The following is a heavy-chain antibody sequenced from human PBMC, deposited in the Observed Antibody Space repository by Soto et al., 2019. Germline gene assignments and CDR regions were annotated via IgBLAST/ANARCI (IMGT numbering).Heavy chain of an antibody. D-gene: IGHD3-3*01. Sequence: SETLSLTCTVSGGSISCHYWSWIRQPPGKGLQYIGYISYSGSTNYNPSLKSRVTISVDTSNNQFSLRLSSATAADTAVYYCARDVGLQHDTGYYDFWSGKNNWFDPWGQGILVTVSS. CDR1: GGSISCHY. J-gene: IGHJ5*02. CDR3: ARDVGLQHDTGYYDFWSGKNNWFDP. V-gene: IGHV4-59*11. CDR2: ISYSGST.